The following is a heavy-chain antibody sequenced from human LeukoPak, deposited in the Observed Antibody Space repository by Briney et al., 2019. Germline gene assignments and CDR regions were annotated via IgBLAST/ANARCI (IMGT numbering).Heavy chain of an antibody. V-gene: IGHV1-46*01. CDR1: GYTFTSYY. CDR3: ATGVHGIAAAGDYYFDY. D-gene: IGHD6-13*01. J-gene: IGHJ4*02. Sequence: ASVKVSCKASGYTFTSYYIHWVRQAPGQGPEWMGIINPSDDSTSYAQKFQGRVTLTRDTSRSTVFLELSSLRSEDTAVYYCATGVHGIAAAGDYYFDYWGQGTLVTVSS. CDR2: INPSDDST.